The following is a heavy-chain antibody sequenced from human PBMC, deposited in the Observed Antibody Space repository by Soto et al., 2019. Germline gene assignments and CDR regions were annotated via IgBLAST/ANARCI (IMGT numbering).Heavy chain of an antibody. CDR1: GFTFSSYA. CDR2: ISGSGGST. Sequence: GGSLRLSCAASGFTFSSYAMSWVRQAPGKGLEWVSAISGSGGSTYYADSVKGRFITSRDNSKNTLYLQMNSLRAEDTAVYYCAKDVSSSWYRGGFDYWGQGTLVTVSS. CDR3: AKDVSSSWYRGGFDY. D-gene: IGHD6-13*01. V-gene: IGHV3-23*01. J-gene: IGHJ4*02.